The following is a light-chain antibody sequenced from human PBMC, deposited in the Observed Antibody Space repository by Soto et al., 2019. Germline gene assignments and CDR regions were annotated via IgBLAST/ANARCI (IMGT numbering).Light chain of an antibody. V-gene: IGKV4-1*01. CDR1: QSILYSSNNKNY. Sequence: DIVMTQSPDSLAVSLGERATINCKSSQSILYSSNNKNYLAWYQQKPGQPPKLLIYWASTRESGVPDRFCGSGSGTDFTLTISSLQAEDVAVYYCQQYYNTPYTFGQGTQLEIK. CDR2: WAS. CDR3: QQYYNTPYT. J-gene: IGKJ2*01.